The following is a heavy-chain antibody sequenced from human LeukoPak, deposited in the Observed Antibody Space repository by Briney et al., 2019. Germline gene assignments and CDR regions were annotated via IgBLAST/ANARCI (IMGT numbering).Heavy chain of an antibody. CDR3: ARHRSENSYGPYYFDF. CDR1: GYTFTSYR. J-gene: IGHJ4*02. D-gene: IGHD5-18*01. Sequence: GESLKISCKGSGYTFTSYRISWVRQRPGYGLEWMGFIYPLDSDTTYSPSFQGQVTISADKSITTAYLQWSSLKASDTAMYYCARHRSENSYGPYYFDFWGQGTLVTVSS. V-gene: IGHV5-51*01. CDR2: IYPLDSDT.